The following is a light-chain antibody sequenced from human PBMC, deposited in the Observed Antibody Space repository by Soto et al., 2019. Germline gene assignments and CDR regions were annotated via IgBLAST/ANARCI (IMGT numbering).Light chain of an antibody. CDR3: CSYTVSGTYV. V-gene: IGLV2-14*01. CDR1: SSDVGGYNY. J-gene: IGLJ1*01. CDR2: AVS. Sequence: QSVLTKPASVSGSPGQPITISCTGTSSDVGGYNYVSWYQQHPGKAPKLMIYAVSNRPSGVSNRFSGSKSGNTATLTISGLQAEDEADYYCCSYTVSGTYVFGTGTKVTVL.